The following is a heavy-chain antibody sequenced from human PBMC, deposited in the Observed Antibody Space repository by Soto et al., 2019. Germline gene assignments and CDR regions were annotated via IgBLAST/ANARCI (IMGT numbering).Heavy chain of an antibody. Sequence: SLKVSCKASGGTFSSYAISWVRQAPGQGLEWMGGIIPIFGTANYAQKFQGRVTITADESTSTAYMELSSLRSEDTAVYYCARGKRIAAAGTEYYYGMDVWGQGTTVTVS. CDR2: IIPIFGTA. V-gene: IGHV1-69*13. CDR1: GGTFSSYA. J-gene: IGHJ6*02. CDR3: ARGKRIAAAGTEYYYGMDV. D-gene: IGHD6-13*01.